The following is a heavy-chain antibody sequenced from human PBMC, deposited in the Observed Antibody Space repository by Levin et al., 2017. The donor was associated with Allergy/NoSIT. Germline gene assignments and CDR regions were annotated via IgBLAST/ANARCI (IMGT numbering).Heavy chain of an antibody. J-gene: IGHJ3*02. Sequence: ASVKVSCKASGYSFTFFGISWVRQAPGQGLEWMGWISPYNGDTNYAQKFQGRVTMTTDTSTSTAYMELRGLRSDDAAVYYCAREMADTAADTFDIWGQGTMVTVFS. CDR2: ISPYNGDT. CDR1: GYSFTFFG. CDR3: AREMADTAADTFDI. V-gene: IGHV1-18*01. D-gene: IGHD5-18*01.